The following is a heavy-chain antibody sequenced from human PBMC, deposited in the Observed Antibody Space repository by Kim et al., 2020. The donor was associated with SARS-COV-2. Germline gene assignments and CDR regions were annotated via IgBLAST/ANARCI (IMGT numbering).Heavy chain of an antibody. D-gene: IGHD2-21*02. V-gene: IGHV1-46*01. CDR2: INPTGGTT. Sequence: ASVKVSCKASGFTFTSYYMHWVRQAPGQGLEWMGKINPTGGTTSYAHNFQGRVTMTRDTSTSTVYMELSSLRSGDTAVYYCARDRLVVVTAGGYYYGMDV. J-gene: IGHJ6*01. CDR3: ARDRLVVVTAGGYYYGMDV. CDR1: GFTFTSYY.